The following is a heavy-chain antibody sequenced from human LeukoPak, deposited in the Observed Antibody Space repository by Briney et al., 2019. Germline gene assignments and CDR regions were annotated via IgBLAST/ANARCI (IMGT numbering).Heavy chain of an antibody. V-gene: IGHV3-11*06. D-gene: IGHD3-22*01. CDR1: GFTFSDYY. Sequence: GGSLRLSCAASGFTFSDYYMSWIRQAPGKGLEWVSSISRSSSYKYYADSVKGRFTISRDDAKNSLYLQMNSLRAEDTAVYYCARDYSSGYHDYWGRGTLVTVSS. CDR2: ISRSSSYK. J-gene: IGHJ4*02. CDR3: ARDYSSGYHDY.